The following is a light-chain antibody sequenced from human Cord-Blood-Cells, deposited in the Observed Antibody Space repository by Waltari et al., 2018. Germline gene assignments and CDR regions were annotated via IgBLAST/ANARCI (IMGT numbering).Light chain of an antibody. Sequence: QSALTQPASVSGSPGQSITISSTGTSSDVGAYNYFSWYQQHPGKAPTLMLYDVSKRPSGVSNRFSGSKSGNTASLTISGLQAEDEADYYCSSYTSSSNVVFGGGTKLTVL. V-gene: IGLV2-14*01. CDR1: SSDVGAYNY. J-gene: IGLJ2*01. CDR2: DVS. CDR3: SSYTSSSNVV.